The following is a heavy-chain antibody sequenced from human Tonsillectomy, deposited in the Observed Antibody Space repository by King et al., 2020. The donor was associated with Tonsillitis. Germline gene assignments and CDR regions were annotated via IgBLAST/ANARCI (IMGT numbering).Heavy chain of an antibody. J-gene: IGHJ4*02. V-gene: IGHV3-33*05. Sequence: QLVQSGGGVVQPGRSLGLSCAASGFTFSSYGMHWVRQAPGKGLEWVALISYDGSNKYYADSVKGRFTIPRDNSKNTLYLQMNSLRAEDTAVYYCARHSGYDYWGQGTLVTVSS. D-gene: IGHD5-12*01. CDR3: ARHSGYDY. CDR2: ISYDGSNK. CDR1: GFTFSSYG.